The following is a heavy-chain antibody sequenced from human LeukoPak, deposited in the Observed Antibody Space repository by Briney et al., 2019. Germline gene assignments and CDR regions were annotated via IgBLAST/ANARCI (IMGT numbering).Heavy chain of an antibody. J-gene: IGHJ4*02. Sequence: PGGSLRLSCAASGFTFSSYRMNWVRQAPGKGLEWVSHISSSSSTIYYADSVKGRFTISRDNAKNSLYLQMNSLRAEDTAVYYCARVTSGSYSPFDYWGQGTLVTVSS. V-gene: IGHV3-48*01. CDR2: ISSSSSTI. CDR1: GFTFSSYR. CDR3: ARVTSGSYSPFDY. D-gene: IGHD3-10*01.